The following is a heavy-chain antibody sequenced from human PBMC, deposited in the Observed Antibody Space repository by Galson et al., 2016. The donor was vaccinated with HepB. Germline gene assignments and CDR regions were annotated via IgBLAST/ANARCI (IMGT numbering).Heavy chain of an antibody. CDR3: ARMFPLNSSGWYVRGDGWFDS. V-gene: IGHV3-11*01. J-gene: IGHJ5*01. CDR1: GFTFSYYY. CDR2: ISGDGRTI. Sequence: SLRLSCAASGFTFSYYYMSWIRQAPGKGLEWVSYISGDGRTINYADSVKGRFTISRDNAENSLYLHMNSLTGEDTAVYYCARMFPLNSSGWYVRGDGWFDSWGQGTLVTVSS. D-gene: IGHD6-19*01.